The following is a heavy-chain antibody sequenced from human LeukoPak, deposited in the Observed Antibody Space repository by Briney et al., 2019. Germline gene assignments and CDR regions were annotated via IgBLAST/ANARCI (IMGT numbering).Heavy chain of an antibody. J-gene: IGHJ5*02. CDR3: ARDAPYSSSWYEGDNWLDP. CDR1: GYTFTSYG. Sequence: ASVKVSCKASGYTFTSYGISWVRQAPGQGLEWMGWISGHNGNTNYAQKLQGRVTMTTDTSTSTAYMELRSLRSDDTAVYYCARDAPYSSSWYEGDNWLDPWGQGTLVTVSS. CDR2: ISGHNGNT. D-gene: IGHD6-13*01. V-gene: IGHV1-18*01.